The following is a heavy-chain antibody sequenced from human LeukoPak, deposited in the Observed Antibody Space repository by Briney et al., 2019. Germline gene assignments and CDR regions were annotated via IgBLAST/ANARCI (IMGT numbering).Heavy chain of an antibody. D-gene: IGHD3-10*01. CDR1: GYTFTNYD. J-gene: IGHJ4*02. V-gene: IGHV1-8*03. CDR2: MNPNTGDS. Sequence: ASVKVSCKASGYTFTNYDINWVRQATGQGLEWMGWMNPNTGDSSYAQKFQGRVTITRNTSITTAYMELISLRSDDTAVYYCARESTYGYFDYWGQGSLVTVSS. CDR3: ARESTYGYFDY.